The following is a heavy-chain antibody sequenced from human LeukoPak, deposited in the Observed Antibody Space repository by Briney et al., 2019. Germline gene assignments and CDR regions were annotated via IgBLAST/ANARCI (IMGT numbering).Heavy chain of an antibody. D-gene: IGHD6-13*01. CDR3: ASNRGYSSSWYWFNWFDP. V-gene: IGHV4-34*01. J-gene: IGHJ5*02. Sequence: SETLCLTCAVYGGSFSGYYWSWIRQPPGKGLEWIGEINHSGSTNYNPSLKSRVTISVDTSKNQFSLKLSSVTAADTAVYYCASNRGYSSSWYWFNWFDPWGQGTLVTVSS. CDR1: GGSFSGYY. CDR2: INHSGST.